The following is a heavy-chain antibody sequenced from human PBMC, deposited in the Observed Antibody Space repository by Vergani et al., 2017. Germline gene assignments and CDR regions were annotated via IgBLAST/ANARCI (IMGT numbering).Heavy chain of an antibody. CDR2: IYSGGST. J-gene: IGHJ4*02. V-gene: IGHV3-53*01. Sequence: EVQLLESGGGLIQPGGSLRLSCAASGFTVSSNYMSWVRQAPGKGLEWVSVIYSGGSTYYADSVKGRFTISRDNAKNSLYLQMNSLRAEDTAVYYCARSPVVPAALFDYWGQGTLVTVSS. CDR1: GFTVSSNY. CDR3: ARSPVVPAALFDY. D-gene: IGHD2-2*01.